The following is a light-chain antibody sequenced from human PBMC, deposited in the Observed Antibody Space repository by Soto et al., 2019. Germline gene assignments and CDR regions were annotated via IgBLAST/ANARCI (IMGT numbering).Light chain of an antibody. CDR1: RSVSSY. CDR3: QQYGSSGT. V-gene: IGKV3-20*01. CDR2: GAS. J-gene: IGKJ4*02. Sequence: PGESATLSCRASRSVSSYLAWYQQKPGQAPRLLIYGASNRATGIPDRFSGSGSGTDFTLTISRLEPEDFAVYYCQQYGSSGTFGRGTKVDIK.